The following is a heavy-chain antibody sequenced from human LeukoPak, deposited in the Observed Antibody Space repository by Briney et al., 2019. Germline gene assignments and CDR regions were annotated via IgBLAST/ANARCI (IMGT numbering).Heavy chain of an antibody. CDR1: GGSISSYY. CDR2: IYYSGST. CDR3: ASYKAAPDAFDI. Sequence: PSETLSLTCTVSGGSISSYYWSWIRQPPGKGLEWIGYIYYSGSTNYNPSLKSRVTISVDTSKNQSSLKLSSVTAADTAVYCCASYKAAPDAFDIWGQGTMVTVSS. V-gene: IGHV4-59*01. J-gene: IGHJ3*02. D-gene: IGHD6-6*01.